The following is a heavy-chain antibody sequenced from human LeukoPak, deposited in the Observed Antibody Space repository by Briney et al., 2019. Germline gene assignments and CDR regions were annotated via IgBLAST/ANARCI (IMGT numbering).Heavy chain of an antibody. CDR3: ARDVYGAPLKNFNS. CDR2: INPNSGGT. Sequence: GASVKISCKASGYTFSVYNMNWVRQAPGQGLEWMGWINPNSGGTNYAQKFQGRVTMTRGTSISTAYMELSRLRSDDTAVYYCARDVYGAPLKNFNSWGQGTLVTVSS. V-gene: IGHV1-2*02. CDR1: GYTFSVYN. D-gene: IGHD1-14*01. J-gene: IGHJ4*02.